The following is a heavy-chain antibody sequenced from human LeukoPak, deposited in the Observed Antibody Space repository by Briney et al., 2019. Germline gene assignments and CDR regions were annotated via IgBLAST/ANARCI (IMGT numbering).Heavy chain of an antibody. CDR3: ARDQYSRSSFDYLYHFIDV. CDR2: IISGSTFN. D-gene: IGHD6-6*01. V-gene: IGHV3-21*01. J-gene: IGHJ6*03. CDR1: GFTFSSYS. Sequence: PGGSLRLSWAAAGFTFSSYSMHWVRQAPGKGLEWVSAIISGSTFNYYADSMRGRFTIARDNAKTSLYLQMNSLRAEDTAVYYCARDQYSRSSFDYLYHFIDVWGKGTTVTVSS.